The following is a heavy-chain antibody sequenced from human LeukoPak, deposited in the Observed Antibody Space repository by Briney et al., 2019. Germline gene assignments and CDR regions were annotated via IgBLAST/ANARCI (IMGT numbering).Heavy chain of an antibody. CDR1: GGSISSYY. Sequence: PSETLSLTCTVSGGSISSYYWSWIRQPPGKGLEWIGRIYTSGSTNYNPSLKSRVTMSVDTSKNQFSLKLSSVTAADTAVYYCARDGYSGYDLVVVTASNWFDPWGQGTLVTVSS. CDR3: ARDGYSGYDLVVVTASNWFDP. V-gene: IGHV4-4*07. J-gene: IGHJ5*02. D-gene: IGHD5-12*01. CDR2: IYTSGST.